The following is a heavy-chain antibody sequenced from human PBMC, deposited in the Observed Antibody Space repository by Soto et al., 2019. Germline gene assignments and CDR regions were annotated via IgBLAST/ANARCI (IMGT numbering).Heavy chain of an antibody. CDR3: ASGGNWFDP. CDR2: MYYNGNI. CDR1: GGSISNYY. Sequence: LSLTCNVSGGSISNYYWTWIRQSPEKGLEWIGYMYYNGNINYNPSLKSRVTISIDTSKNQFSLTLKSVSAADTAVYYCASGGNWFDPWGQGVLVTVSS. D-gene: IGHD3-16*01. V-gene: IGHV4-59*01. J-gene: IGHJ5*02.